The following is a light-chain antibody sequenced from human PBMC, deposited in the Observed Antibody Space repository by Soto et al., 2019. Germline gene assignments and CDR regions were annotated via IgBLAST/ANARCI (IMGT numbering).Light chain of an antibody. V-gene: IGKV3-15*01. J-gene: IGKJ5*01. CDR2: DTS. Sequence: IVMTHSPATLSVSTGERATLSCRASQSVSIKLAWYQQKPGQAPRLLIYDTSTRATGIPARFSGGGSGTEFTLTISSLQSEDFAVYYCQQYNNWPPITFGQGTRLEIK. CDR1: QSVSIK. CDR3: QQYNNWPPIT.